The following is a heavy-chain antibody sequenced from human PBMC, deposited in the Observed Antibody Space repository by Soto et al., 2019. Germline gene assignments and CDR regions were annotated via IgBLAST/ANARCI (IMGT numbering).Heavy chain of an antibody. V-gene: IGHV3-23*01. J-gene: IGHJ3*02. D-gene: IGHD1-26*01. Sequence: PGGSLRLSCAASGFTFSSYAMIWVRQAPGKGLEWVSAISVSGGSTYYADSVKGRFTISRDNSKNTLYLQMNSLRAEDTAVYYCAKGSGSLPDAFDIWGQGTMVTVSS. CDR1: GFTFSSYA. CDR2: ISVSGGST. CDR3: AKGSGSLPDAFDI.